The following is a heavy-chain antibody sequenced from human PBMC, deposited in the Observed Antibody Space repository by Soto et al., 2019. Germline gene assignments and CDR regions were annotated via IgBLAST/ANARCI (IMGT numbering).Heavy chain of an antibody. V-gene: IGHV3-53*05. CDR1: GFTVSSNY. CDR2: IYSGGST. Sequence: PGGSLRLSCAASGFTVSSNYMSWVRQAPGKGLEWVSVIYSGGSTYYADSVKGRFTISRDNSKNTLYLQMNSLRAEDTAVYYCAKVVEMATIKRYYGMDVWGQGTTVTVSS. CDR3: AKVVEMATIKRYYGMDV. J-gene: IGHJ6*02. D-gene: IGHD5-12*01.